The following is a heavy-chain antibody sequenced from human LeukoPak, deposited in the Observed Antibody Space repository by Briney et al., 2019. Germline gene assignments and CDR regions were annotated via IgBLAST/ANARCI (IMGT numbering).Heavy chain of an antibody. D-gene: IGHD3-10*01. Sequence: SETLSLTCTVSADSLSSGGHYWAWVRQLPGKGLESIGFIHHSGSSRHNPSLKDRVAISVDASRKQFALRLSSVTAADTAIYYCARGGNRFGGFYFDYWGQGIQVIVSS. CDR2: IHHSGSS. CDR1: ADSLSSGGHY. J-gene: IGHJ4*02. V-gene: IGHV4-31*03. CDR3: ARGGNRFGGFYFDY.